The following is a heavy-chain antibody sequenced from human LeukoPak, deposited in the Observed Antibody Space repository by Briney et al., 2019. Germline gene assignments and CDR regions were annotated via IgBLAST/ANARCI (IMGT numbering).Heavy chain of an antibody. V-gene: IGHV3-11*04. D-gene: IGHD4-23*01. Sequence: GGSLRLSCAASGLSFGGYYISWIRQAPGKGLQWVSYIDSSGSIIYYADSVKGRFTISRDNSKNTLYLQMNSLRAEDTAVYYCAKDLYGGPRSYYFDYWGQGTLVTVSS. CDR3: AKDLYGGPRSYYFDY. J-gene: IGHJ4*02. CDR2: IDSSGSII. CDR1: GLSFGGYY.